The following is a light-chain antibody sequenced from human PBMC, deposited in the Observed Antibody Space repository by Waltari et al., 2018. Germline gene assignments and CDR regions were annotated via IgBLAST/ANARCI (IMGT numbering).Light chain of an antibody. Sequence: QSVLTQPPSASGTPGQRVTISCSGSSSNIGSNYLYWYQQLPGAAPKLLIYRNNRRPSGFPDRFSGSKSGASASLAISGLRSEDEADYYCAAWDDSLSGRVFGGGTKLTVL. V-gene: IGLV1-47*01. CDR1: SSNIGSNY. CDR2: RNN. J-gene: IGLJ3*02. CDR3: AAWDDSLSGRV.